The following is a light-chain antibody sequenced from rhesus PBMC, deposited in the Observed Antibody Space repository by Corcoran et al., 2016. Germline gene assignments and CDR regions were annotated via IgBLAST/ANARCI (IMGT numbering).Light chain of an antibody. CDR1: QSVSSS. J-gene: IGKJ2*01. V-gene: IGKV3-24*01. CDR3: LQHSTWYS. Sequence: EIVMTQSPATLSLSSGERATLSCRASQSVSSSLAWYQQKPGQAPRLLIYGAISRATGIPDRFSCSGSVTDFTLTSGSLEPEDVAVYYCLQHSTWYSFGQGTKVEIK. CDR2: GAI.